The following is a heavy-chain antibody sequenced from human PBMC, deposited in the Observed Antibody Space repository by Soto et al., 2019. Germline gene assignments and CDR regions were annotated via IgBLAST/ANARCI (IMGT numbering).Heavy chain of an antibody. CDR2: IYYSGST. D-gene: IGHD4-17*01. V-gene: IGHV4-59*01. Sequence: SETLSLTCDVYGGSFSGYIWSWIRQPPGKGLEWIGYIYYSGSTNYNPSLKSRVTISVDTSKNQFSLKLSSVTAADTAVYYCAREATTVVTGDYYYGMDVWGRGTTVTVSS. CDR1: GGSFSGYI. CDR3: AREATTVVTGDYYYGMDV. J-gene: IGHJ6*01.